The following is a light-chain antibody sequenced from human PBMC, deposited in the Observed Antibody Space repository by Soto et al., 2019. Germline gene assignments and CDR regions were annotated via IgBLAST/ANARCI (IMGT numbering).Light chain of an antibody. CDR2: EVV. J-gene: IGLJ1*01. Sequence: QSALTQPPSASGSPGQSVTISCTGTKNDIGVYDFVSWYQHHPGKAPRLIIYEVVQRPSGVPDRFSGSKSGNTASLTVSGLQAADEGDYFCKSYAGSNPYVCGSGTKVTVL. CDR1: KNDIGVYDF. V-gene: IGLV2-8*01. CDR3: KSYAGSNPYV.